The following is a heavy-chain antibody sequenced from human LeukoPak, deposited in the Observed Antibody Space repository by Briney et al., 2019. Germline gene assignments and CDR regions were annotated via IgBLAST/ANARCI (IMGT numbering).Heavy chain of an antibody. V-gene: IGHV3-21*01. J-gene: IGHJ3*02. Sequence: GGSLRLSCAACGFTFSSYTMNWVRQAPGKGLEWVSIISSGSSYIHYADSVKGRFTISRDNAKNSLYLQMNSLRAEDTAVYYCAKVVYYDSSGYDAFDIWGQGTMVTVSS. CDR2: ISSGSSYI. CDR3: AKVVYYDSSGYDAFDI. CDR1: GFTFSSYT. D-gene: IGHD3-22*01.